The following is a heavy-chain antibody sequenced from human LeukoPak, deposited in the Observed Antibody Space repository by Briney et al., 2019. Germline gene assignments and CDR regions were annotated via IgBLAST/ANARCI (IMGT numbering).Heavy chain of an antibody. CDR3: ARVSLAYCGGDCYGFGAFDI. Sequence: PSETLSLTCTVSGGSISSSSYYWDWIRQHPGKGLEWIGYIYYSGSTYYNPSLKSRVTISVDTSKNQFSLKLSSVTAADTAVYYCARVSLAYCGGDCYGFGAFDIWGQGTMVTVSS. J-gene: IGHJ3*02. CDR2: IYYSGST. V-gene: IGHV4-31*03. D-gene: IGHD2-21*02. CDR1: GGSISSSSYY.